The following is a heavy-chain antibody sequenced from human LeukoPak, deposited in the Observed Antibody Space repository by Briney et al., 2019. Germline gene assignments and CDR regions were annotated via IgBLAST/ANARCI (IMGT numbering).Heavy chain of an antibody. CDR3: ARGPSYQLLYDY. V-gene: IGHV3-74*01. D-gene: IGHD2-2*02. Sequence: GGSLRLSCAASGFTFSSYWMHWVRQAPGKGLVWVSRINSDGSSTSYADSVEGRFTISRDNAKNTLYLQMNSLRAEDTAVYYCARGPSYQLLYDYWGQGTLVTVSS. CDR2: INSDGSST. CDR1: GFTFSSYW. J-gene: IGHJ4*02.